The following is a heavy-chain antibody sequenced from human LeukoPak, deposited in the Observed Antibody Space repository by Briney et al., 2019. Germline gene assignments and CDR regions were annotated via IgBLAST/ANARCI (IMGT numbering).Heavy chain of an antibody. V-gene: IGHV1-2*06. D-gene: IGHD6-19*01. CDR3: ARGPRRSSGWYDY. Sequence: SVKVSCKASGFTFTGYYMHWVQQAPGQGLEWMGRINPNSGGTNYAQKFEGRVTMTRDTSISTAYMELSRLRSDDRAVYYCARGPRRSSGWYDYWGQGTLVTVSS. CDR1: GFTFTGYY. CDR2: INPNSGGT. J-gene: IGHJ4*02.